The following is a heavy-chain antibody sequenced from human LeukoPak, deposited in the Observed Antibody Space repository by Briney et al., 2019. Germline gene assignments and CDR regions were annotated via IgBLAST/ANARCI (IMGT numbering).Heavy chain of an antibody. CDR2: INPKSGGT. CDR1: GYTFTGYY. V-gene: IGHV1-2*02. D-gene: IGHD3-10*01. CDR3: ARGYYGSGSPDN. Sequence: ASVKVSCKASGYTFTGYYMHWVRQAPGQGLEWMGWINPKSGGTNYAQKFQGRVSMTRDTSISTTYMELSRLRSDDTAMYCCARGYYGSGSPDNWGQGTLVTVSS. J-gene: IGHJ4*02.